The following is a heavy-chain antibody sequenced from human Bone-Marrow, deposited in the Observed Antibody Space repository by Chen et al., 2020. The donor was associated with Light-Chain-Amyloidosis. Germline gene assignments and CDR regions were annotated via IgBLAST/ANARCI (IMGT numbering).Heavy chain of an antibody. CDR2: VNNDGSDA. J-gene: IGHJ5*02. V-gene: IGHV3-74*03. CDR1: GFTFTAYW. D-gene: IGHD6-6*01. CDR3: VRDVPHNCFDP. Sequence: EVQVVESGGGLVQPGGSLRLSCTASGFTFTAYWMHWVRQAPGKGLVWVARVNNDGSDATYADSVKGRFTISRDNARNTVFLQMKGLRVEDTAVYYCVRDVPHNCFDPCGQGTLVAVSS.